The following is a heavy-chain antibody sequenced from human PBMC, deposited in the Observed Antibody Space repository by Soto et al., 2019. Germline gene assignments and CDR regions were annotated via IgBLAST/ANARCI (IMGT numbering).Heavy chain of an antibody. Sequence: SVKVSCKASGGTFSSYAISWVRQAPGQGLEWMGGIIPIFGTANYAQKFQGRVTITADESTSTAYMELSSLRSEDTAVYYCAATYYDSSGYYYYFDYWGQGTLVTVS. J-gene: IGHJ4*02. D-gene: IGHD3-22*01. CDR1: GGTFSSYA. V-gene: IGHV1-69*13. CDR3: AATYYDSSGYYYYFDY. CDR2: IIPIFGTA.